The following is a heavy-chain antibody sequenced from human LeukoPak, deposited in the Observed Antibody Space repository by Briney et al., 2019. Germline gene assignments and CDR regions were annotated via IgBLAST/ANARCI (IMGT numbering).Heavy chain of an antibody. V-gene: IGHV3-23*01. CDR1: GFTFSSYG. Sequence: PGGTLRLSCPASGFTFSSYGMSWVRQAPGKGLEWVSAISGSGGSTYYADSVKGRFTISRDNSKNTLYLQMNSLRAEDTAVYYCAKGDYYDSSGYFDYWGQGTLVTVSS. J-gene: IGHJ4*02. D-gene: IGHD3-22*01. CDR3: AKGDYYDSSGYFDY. CDR2: ISGSGGST.